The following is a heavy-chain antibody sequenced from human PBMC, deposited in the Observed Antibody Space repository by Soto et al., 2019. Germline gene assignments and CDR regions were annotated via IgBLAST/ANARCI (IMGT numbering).Heavy chain of an antibody. CDR2: IIPIFGTA. CDR3: ATRYCSGGSCHLHPLLVYFDY. D-gene: IGHD2-15*01. V-gene: IGHV1-69*13. CDR1: GGTFSSYA. Sequence: VASVKVSCKASGGTFSSYAISWVRQAPGQGLEWMGGIIPIFGTANYAQKLQGRVTITADESTSTAYMELSSLRSEDTAVYYCATRYCSGGSCHLHPLLVYFDYWGQGTLVTVSS. J-gene: IGHJ4*02.